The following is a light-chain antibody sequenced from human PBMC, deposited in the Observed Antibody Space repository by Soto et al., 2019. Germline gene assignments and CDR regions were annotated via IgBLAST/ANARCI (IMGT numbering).Light chain of an antibody. CDR1: SSDVGTYEY. CDR3: SSYASNGDVL. J-gene: IGLJ2*01. V-gene: IGLV2-14*03. Sequence: QSVLTQPASVSGSPGQSITISCTGTSSDVGTYEYVSWYQHHPGKAPKLMIYDVSNRPSGVSDRFSGSKSGNTASLTISGLQAEDEADYYCSSYASNGDVLFGGGTKLT. CDR2: DVS.